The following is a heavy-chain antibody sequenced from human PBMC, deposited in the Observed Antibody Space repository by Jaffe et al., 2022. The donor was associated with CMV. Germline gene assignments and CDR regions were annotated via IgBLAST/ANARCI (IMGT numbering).Heavy chain of an antibody. CDR3: AKGPYYYDSSGYYNLDY. CDR1: GFTFSSYG. Sequence: QVQLVESGGGVVQPGRSLRLSCAASGFTFSSYGMHWVRQAPGKGLEWVAVISYDGSNKYYADSVKGRFTISRDNSKNTLYLQMNSLRAEDTAVYYCAKGPYYYDSSGYYNLDYWGQGTLVTVSS. V-gene: IGHV3-30*18. D-gene: IGHD3-22*01. CDR2: ISYDGSNK. J-gene: IGHJ4*02.